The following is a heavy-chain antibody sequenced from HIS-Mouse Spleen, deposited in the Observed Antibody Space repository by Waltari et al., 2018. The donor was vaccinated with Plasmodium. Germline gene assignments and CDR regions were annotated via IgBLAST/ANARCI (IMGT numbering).Heavy chain of an antibody. V-gene: IGHV4-59*08. Sequence: QVQLQESGPGLVKPSETLSLTCTVSGGSISSYYWSWIRQPPGKGLEWIGYIYYSGSTHYNPSLKSRFTISVDTSKNQFSLKLSAVTAADTAVYYCARLRYSYGYFDYWGQGTLVTVSS. CDR1: GGSISSYY. D-gene: IGHD5-18*01. CDR2: IYYSGST. CDR3: ARLRYSYGYFDY. J-gene: IGHJ4*02.